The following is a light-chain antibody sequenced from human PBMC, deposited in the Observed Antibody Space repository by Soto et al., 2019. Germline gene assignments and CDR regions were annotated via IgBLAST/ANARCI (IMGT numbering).Light chain of an antibody. CDR2: SNN. V-gene: IGLV1-44*01. CDR1: SSNIGSNT. CDR3: AAWDDSLNGPDVV. Sequence: QSVLTQPPSASGTPGQRVTISCSGSSSNIGSNTVHWYQQLPGTAPKLLIYSNNQRPSGVPDRFSGYKSGTSASLAISGLQSEDEADYYCAAWDDSLNGPDVVFGGGTKVTVL. J-gene: IGLJ2*01.